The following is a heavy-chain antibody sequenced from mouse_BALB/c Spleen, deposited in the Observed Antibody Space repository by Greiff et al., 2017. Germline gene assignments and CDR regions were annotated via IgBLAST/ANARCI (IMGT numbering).Heavy chain of an antibody. Sequence: VQLQESGTVLARPGASVKMSCKASGYTFTSYYMYWVKQRPGQGLEWIGEINPSNGGTNFNEKFKSKATLTVDKSSSTAYMQLSSLTSEDSAVYYCTRSGGNYGFAYWGQGTLVTVSA. CDR1: GYTFTSYY. CDR3: TRSGGNYGFAY. V-gene: IGHV1-53*01. D-gene: IGHD2-1*01. CDR2: INPSNGGT. J-gene: IGHJ3*01.